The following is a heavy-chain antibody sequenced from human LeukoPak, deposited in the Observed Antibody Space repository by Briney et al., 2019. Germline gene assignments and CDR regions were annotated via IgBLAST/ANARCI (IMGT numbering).Heavy chain of an antibody. D-gene: IGHD3-10*01. J-gene: IGHJ4*02. Sequence: SETLSLTCTVSGGSINFYYWSWIRQPAGKGLEWIGRIYSTGSTNYSPSLKSRVTISVDTSKNQFSLKLSSVTAADTAVYYCARHVGNSGSGSYLTYFDYWGQGTLVTVSS. CDR2: IYSTGST. V-gene: IGHV4-4*07. CDR3: ARHVGNSGSGSYLTYFDY. CDR1: GGSINFYY.